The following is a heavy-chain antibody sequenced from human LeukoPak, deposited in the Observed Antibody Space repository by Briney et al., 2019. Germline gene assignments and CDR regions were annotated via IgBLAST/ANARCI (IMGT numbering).Heavy chain of an antibody. CDR2: IYYSGST. J-gene: IGHJ4*02. D-gene: IGHD1-26*01. CDR3: ARDLGSFDY. CDR1: GGSISSYY. Sequence: SETLSLTCTVSGGSISSYYWSWIRQPPGKGLEWIGYIYYSGSTNYNPSLKSRVTISVDTSKNQFSLQLNSVTPEDTAVYYCARDLGSFDYWGQGTLVTVSS. V-gene: IGHV4-59*12.